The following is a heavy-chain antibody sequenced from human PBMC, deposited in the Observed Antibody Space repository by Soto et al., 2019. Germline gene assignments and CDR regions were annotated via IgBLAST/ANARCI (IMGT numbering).Heavy chain of an antibody. Sequence: EVHLLDSGGGLAQPGGSLKLSCATSGFTFGNFAMSWVRQAPGKGLEWVSAISGNGGSTYYADSVKGRFTISRDNSKNTLYLQMNSLTAEDTVVYFCAKLRAKSHIAVPFDYWGQGSLVTVSS. CDR2: ISGNGGST. J-gene: IGHJ4*02. CDR1: GFTFGNFA. D-gene: IGHD2-15*01. CDR3: AKLRAKSHIAVPFDY. V-gene: IGHV3-23*01.